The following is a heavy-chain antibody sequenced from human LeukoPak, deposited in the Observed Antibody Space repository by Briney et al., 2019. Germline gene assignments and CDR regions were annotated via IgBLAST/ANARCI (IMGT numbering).Heavy chain of an antibody. J-gene: IGHJ2*01. CDR2: INHSGST. D-gene: IGHD4-17*01. CDR3: ARSGARDYFVLLVNWYFDL. V-gene: IGHV4-34*01. Sequence: SSEALSLTCAVYGGSFSGYYWSWIRQPPGKGLEWIGEINHSGSTNYNPSLKSRVTISVDTSKNQFSLKLSSVTAADTPVYYCARSGARDYFVLLVNWYFDLWGRGTLVTVSS. CDR1: GGSFSGYY.